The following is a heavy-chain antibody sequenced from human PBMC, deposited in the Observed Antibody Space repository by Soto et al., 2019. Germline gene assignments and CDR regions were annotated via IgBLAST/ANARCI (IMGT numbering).Heavy chain of an antibody. CDR3: AIVRIVLVPAAMAGDSFDI. CDR2: ISAYNCNT. V-gene: IGHV1-18*01. D-gene: IGHD2-2*01. J-gene: IGHJ3*02. CDR1: GYTFTSYG. Sequence: QVQLVQSGAEVKKPGASVRVSCKASGYTFTSYGISWVRQAPGQGLEWMGWISAYNCNTNYAQKLQGRVTMTTDTYTSKAYMELCSLRSDYTSVNYGAIVRIVLVPAAMAGDSFDIWAQGTMLIVCS.